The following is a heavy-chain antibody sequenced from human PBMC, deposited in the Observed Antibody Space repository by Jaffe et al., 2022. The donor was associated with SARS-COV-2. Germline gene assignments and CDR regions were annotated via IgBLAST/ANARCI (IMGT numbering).Heavy chain of an antibody. J-gene: IGHJ4*02. CDR2: ISSSSSYI. CDR1: GFTFSSYS. V-gene: IGHV3-21*01. Sequence: EVQLVESGGGLVKPGGSLRLSCAASGFTFSSYSMNWVRQAPGKGLEWVSSISSSSSYIYYADSVKGRFTISRDNAKNSLYLQMNSLRAEDTAVYYCAREAPGGNLSPLFDYWGQGTLVTVSS. CDR3: AREAPGGNLSPLFDY. D-gene: IGHD2-15*01.